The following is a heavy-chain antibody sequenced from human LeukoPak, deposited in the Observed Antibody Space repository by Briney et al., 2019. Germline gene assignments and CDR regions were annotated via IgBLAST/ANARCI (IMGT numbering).Heavy chain of an antibody. V-gene: IGHV4-59*08. CDR3: ARHFTYYYDSSGYPRDAFDI. D-gene: IGHD3-22*01. Sequence: SETLSLTCTVSGGSISPYYGSWIRQSPGKGLGWIGFINYIGSTNYNPSLKSRVTISVDMSKNQVSLKLSSVTAADTALYYCARHFTYYYDSSGYPRDAFDIWGQGTMVTVSS. CDR2: INYIGST. CDR1: GGSISPYY. J-gene: IGHJ3*02.